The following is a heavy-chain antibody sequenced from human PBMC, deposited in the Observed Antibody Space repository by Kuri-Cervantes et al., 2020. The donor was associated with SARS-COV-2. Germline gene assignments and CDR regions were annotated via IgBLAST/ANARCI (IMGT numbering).Heavy chain of an antibody. CDR2: ISSSSSYI. V-gene: IGHV3-21*01. Sequence: GESLKISCAASGFTFSSYSMNWVRQAPGKGLEWVSSISSSSSYIYYADSVKGRFTISRDNAKNSLYLQMNSLRAEGTAVYYCARDVNIVVVPAYYYGMDVWGQGTTVTVSS. J-gene: IGHJ6*02. CDR1: GFTFSSYS. D-gene: IGHD2-2*01. CDR3: ARDVNIVVVPAYYYGMDV.